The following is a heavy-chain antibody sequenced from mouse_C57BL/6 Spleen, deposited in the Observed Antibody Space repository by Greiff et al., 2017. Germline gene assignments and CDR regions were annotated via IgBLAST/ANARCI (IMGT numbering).Heavy chain of an antibody. CDR3: ARDYGRYFDY. D-gene: IGHD1-1*01. V-gene: IGHV1-50*01. Sequence: QVQLQQPGAKLVKPGASVTLSCKASGYTFTSYWMQWVKQRPGQGLEWIGEIDPSDSYTNYNQKFKGKATLTVDTSSSTAYMQLSSLTSEDAAVYYCARDYGRYFDYWGQGTTLTVSS. CDR2: IDPSDSYT. J-gene: IGHJ2*01. CDR1: GYTFTSYW.